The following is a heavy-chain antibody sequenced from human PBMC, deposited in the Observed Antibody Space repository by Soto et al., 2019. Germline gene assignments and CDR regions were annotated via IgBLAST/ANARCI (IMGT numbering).Heavy chain of an antibody. CDR1: GYTFTTYA. Sequence: ASVKVSCKASGYTFTTYAMHWVRQAPGQRLEWMGWINAGNGKTKYSQKFQGRVTITRDTSATTVYMELSSLRSEDTAVYYCARAGDDCSTTNCYMIDYWGQGTMVTVYS. V-gene: IGHV1-3*01. J-gene: IGHJ4*02. CDR3: ARAGDDCSTTNCYMIDY. CDR2: INAGNGKT. D-gene: IGHD2-2*02.